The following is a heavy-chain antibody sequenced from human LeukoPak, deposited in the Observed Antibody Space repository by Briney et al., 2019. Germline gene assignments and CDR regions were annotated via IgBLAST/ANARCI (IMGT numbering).Heavy chain of an antibody. CDR3: ATAPPPYGSGNYFDY. Sequence: GGSLTLLCAPSGLTVRSKYKSCVRQAPGKGLGWVSVIYSGGSTYYADSVKGRFTVSRDNSKSTLYLQMNSLRAEDTAVYYCATAPPPYGSGNYFDYGGQGTLVIVTA. V-gene: IGHV3-53*01. D-gene: IGHD3-10*01. CDR2: IYSGGST. J-gene: IGHJ4*02. CDR1: GLTVRSKY.